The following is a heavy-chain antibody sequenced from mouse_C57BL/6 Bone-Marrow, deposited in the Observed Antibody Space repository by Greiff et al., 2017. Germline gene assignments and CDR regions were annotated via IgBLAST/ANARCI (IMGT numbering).Heavy chain of an antibody. J-gene: IGHJ1*03. V-gene: IGHV1-4*01. CDR1: GYTFTSYT. Sequence: QVQLKESGAELARPGASVKMSCKASGYTFTSYTMHWVKQRPGQGLEWIGYINPSSGYTKYNQKFKDKATLTADKSSSTAYMQLSSLTSEDSAVYYCASYGSSPYWYFDVWGTGTTVTVSS. D-gene: IGHD1-1*01. CDR2: INPSSGYT. CDR3: ASYGSSPYWYFDV.